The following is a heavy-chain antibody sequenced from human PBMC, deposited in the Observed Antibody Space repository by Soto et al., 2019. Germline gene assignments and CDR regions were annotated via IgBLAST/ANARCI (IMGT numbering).Heavy chain of an antibody. CDR3: ARQIYDSDTGPNFQYYFDS. Sequence: PGESLKISCKGSGYSFAGYWITWVRQKPGKGLEWMGRIDPSDSHTYYSPSFRGHVTISVTKSITTVFLQWSSLGASDTAMYYCARQIYDSDTGPNFQYYFDSWGQGTPVTVSS. V-gene: IGHV5-10-1*01. CDR1: GYSFAGYW. D-gene: IGHD3-22*01. J-gene: IGHJ4*02. CDR2: IDPSDSHT.